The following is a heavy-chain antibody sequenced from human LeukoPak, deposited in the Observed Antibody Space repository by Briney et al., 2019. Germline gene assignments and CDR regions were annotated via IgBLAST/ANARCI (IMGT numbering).Heavy chain of an antibody. CDR3: ARQRGGYGYSY. D-gene: IGHD5-18*01. CDR2: IKQDGSEK. V-gene: IGHV3-7*01. Sequence: GGSLRLPCAASGFTFSAYWMSCVGQAPGQGLEWVANIKQDGSEKYYVDSVKGRFTISRDNAKNSLYLQMNSLRAEDTAVYYCARQRGGYGYSYWGQGTLVTVSS. J-gene: IGHJ4*02. CDR1: GFTFSAYW.